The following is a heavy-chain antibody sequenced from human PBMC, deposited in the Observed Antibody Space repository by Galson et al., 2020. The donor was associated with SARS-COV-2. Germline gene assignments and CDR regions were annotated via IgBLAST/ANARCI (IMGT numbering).Heavy chain of an antibody. CDR2: IWIDGNNK. Sequence: GGSLRLSCAASGFTFSSYGMHWVRQAPGKGLEWVAGIWIDGNNKYYVDSVKGRFTISRDNSKNKLYLQMNSLRAEDTAVDYCARDSGLSRCFEYWGQGALVTVSS. J-gene: IGHJ4*02. CDR1: GFTFSSYG. CDR3: ARDSGLSRCFEY. D-gene: IGHD2-2*01. V-gene: IGHV3-33*08.